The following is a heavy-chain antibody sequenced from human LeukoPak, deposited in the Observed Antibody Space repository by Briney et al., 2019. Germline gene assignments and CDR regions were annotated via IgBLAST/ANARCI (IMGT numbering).Heavy chain of an antibody. Sequence: GGSLRLSCAASGFTFSDYYMSWIRQAPGKWLEWVSYISSSSSYTNYADSVKGRFTISRDNAKNSLYLQMNSLRAEDTAVYYCARAIGGIRYFDWYNWFDPWGQGTLVTVSS. V-gene: IGHV3-11*05. D-gene: IGHD3-9*01. J-gene: IGHJ5*02. CDR2: ISSSSSYT. CDR3: ARAIGGIRYFDWYNWFDP. CDR1: GFTFSDYY.